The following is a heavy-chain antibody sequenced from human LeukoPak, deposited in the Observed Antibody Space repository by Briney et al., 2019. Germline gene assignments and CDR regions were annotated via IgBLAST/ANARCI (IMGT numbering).Heavy chain of an antibody. D-gene: IGHD3-10*01. J-gene: IGHJ4*02. CDR3: ARMQVTGGVYFDY. CDR1: GFTFSSYW. V-gene: IGHV3-7*01. Sequence: PGGSLRLSCAASGFTFSSYWMSWARQAPGKGLEWVANIKQDGSEKYYVDSVKGRFTISRDNAKNSLYLQMNSLRAEDTAVYYCARMQVTGGVYFDYWGQGTLVTVSS. CDR2: IKQDGSEK.